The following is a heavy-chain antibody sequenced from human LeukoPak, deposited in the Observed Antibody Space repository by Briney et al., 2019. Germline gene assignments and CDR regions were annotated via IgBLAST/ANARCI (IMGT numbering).Heavy chain of an antibody. J-gene: IGHJ3*02. CDR3: ASAHTSTWYAGGAFDI. V-gene: IGHV4-59*08. CDR2: IHYSGNT. Sequence: SETLSLTCTVSGGSISTYYCSWIRQPPGMGLEWIGYIHYSGNTTHNPSLKSRVTISVDTSKNQFSLKLSSVTAADTAVYYCASAHTSTWYAGGAFDIWGQGTMVAVSS. D-gene: IGHD6-13*01. CDR1: GGSISTYY.